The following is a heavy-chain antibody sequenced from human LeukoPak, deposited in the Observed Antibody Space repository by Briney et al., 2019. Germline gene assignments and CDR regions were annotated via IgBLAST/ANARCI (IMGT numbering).Heavy chain of an antibody. D-gene: IGHD6-6*01. V-gene: IGHV4-31*03. Sequence: SETLSLTCTVSGGSISGSGYYWSWIRQHPGKGLEWIGYIYYSGSTYYNPSLKSRVTISVDTSKNQFSLKLSSVTAADTAVYYCARDLRSSSSSGINYYGMDVWGQGTTVTVSS. CDR2: IYYSGST. J-gene: IGHJ6*02. CDR1: GGSISGSGYY. CDR3: ARDLRSSSSSGINYYGMDV.